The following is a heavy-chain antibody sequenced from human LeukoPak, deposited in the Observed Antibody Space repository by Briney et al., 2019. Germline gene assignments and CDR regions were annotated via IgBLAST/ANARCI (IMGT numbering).Heavy chain of an antibody. Sequence: GGSLRLSCAASGFTFSSYGMHWVRQAPGKGLEWVAFIRYDGSNKYYADSVKGRFTISRDNSENTLYLQMNSLRVEDTAVYYCAKDRFVARGGYYFDYWGQGVLVTVSS. V-gene: IGHV3-30*02. CDR3: AKDRFVARGGYYFDY. D-gene: IGHD3-10*01. J-gene: IGHJ4*02. CDR1: GFTFSSYG. CDR2: IRYDGSNK.